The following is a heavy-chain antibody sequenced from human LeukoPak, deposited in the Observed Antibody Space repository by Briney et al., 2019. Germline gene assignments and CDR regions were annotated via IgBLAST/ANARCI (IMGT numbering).Heavy chain of an antibody. CDR2: IYYSGST. D-gene: IGHD3-10*01. J-gene: IGHJ4*02. Sequence: SETLSLTCTVSGGSITNYYWSWIRQPPGKGLEGMGYIYYSGSTNYNPSLKSRVTISLHTPKNQFSLKLNSVTAADTAVYYCARGVPYGPSYEFFDYWGQGTLVTVSS. V-gene: IGHV4-59*01. CDR1: GGSITNYY. CDR3: ARGVPYGPSYEFFDY.